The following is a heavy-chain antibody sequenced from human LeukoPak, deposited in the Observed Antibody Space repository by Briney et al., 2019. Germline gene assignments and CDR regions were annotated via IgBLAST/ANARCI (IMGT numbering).Heavy chain of an antibody. J-gene: IGHJ4*02. CDR1: GFTFSSYA. V-gene: IGHV3-48*04. CDR3: ARDRGYTRTNTGGYPVFDL. Sequence: PGGSLRLSCAASGFTFSSYAMSWVRQAPGKGLEWVSYIHLSGTPTHYADPVKGRFSISRDNVKNSLYLQMDNLRAEDTAVYYCARDRGYTRTNTGGYPVFDLWGQGTLVAVSS. CDR2: IHLSGTPT. D-gene: IGHD2-8*02.